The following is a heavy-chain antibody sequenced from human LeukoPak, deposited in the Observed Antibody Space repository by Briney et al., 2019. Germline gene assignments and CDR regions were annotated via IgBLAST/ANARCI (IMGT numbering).Heavy chain of an antibody. D-gene: IGHD3-9*01. CDR2: ISAYNGNT. J-gene: IGHJ4*02. CDR3: AISVLYYDILTGSETFDY. Sequence: GASVKVSCKASGYTFTSYGISWVRQAPGQGLEWMGWISAYNGNTNYAQKHQGRVTMTTDTSTSTAYMELRSLRSDDTAVYYCAISVLYYDILTGSETFDYWGQGTLVTVSS. CDR1: GYTFTSYG. V-gene: IGHV1-18*01.